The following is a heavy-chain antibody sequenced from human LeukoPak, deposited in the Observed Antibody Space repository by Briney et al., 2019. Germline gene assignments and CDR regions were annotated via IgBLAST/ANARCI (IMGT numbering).Heavy chain of an antibody. CDR3: ARAGGSRYYYAMDV. D-gene: IGHD3-16*01. J-gene: IGHJ6*02. CDR2: IRYDVSIK. Sequence: GGSLRLSCAASGFTFSSYGMHWVRQAPGKGLEWVAFIRYDVSIKYYADSVKGRFTISRDNSKNTLYLQMNSLRAEDTAFYYCARAGGSRYYYAMDVWGQGTTVTVSS. CDR1: GFTFSSYG. V-gene: IGHV3-30*02.